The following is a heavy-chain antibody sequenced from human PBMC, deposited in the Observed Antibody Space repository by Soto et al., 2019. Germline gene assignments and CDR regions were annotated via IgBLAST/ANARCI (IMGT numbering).Heavy chain of an antibody. J-gene: IGHJ3*02. CDR3: ARQYCSGGSCYRLRAFDI. D-gene: IGHD2-15*01. CDR2: IFSNDEK. Sequence: QVTLKESGPVLVKPTETLTLTCTVSGFSLSNARMGVSWIRQPPGKALEWLAHIFSNDEKSYSTSLKSRLTISKDTSKSQVVLTMTNMDPVDTATYYCARQYCSGGSCYRLRAFDIWGQGTMVTVSS. CDR1: GFSLSNARMG. V-gene: IGHV2-26*01.